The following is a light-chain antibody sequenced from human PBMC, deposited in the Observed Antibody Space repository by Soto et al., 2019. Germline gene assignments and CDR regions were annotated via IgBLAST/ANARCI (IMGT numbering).Light chain of an antibody. V-gene: IGLV2-14*03. CDR2: DVS. CDR3: SSYASSSPHV. J-gene: IGLJ1*01. Sequence: QSALTQPASVSGSPGQSVTISCTGTNSDVGGYNYVSWYQFHPGKAPILMIYDVSNRPSGVSNRFSGSKSGNTASLTISGLQAEDEADYYCSSYASSSPHVFGTGTKVTVL. CDR1: NSDVGGYNY.